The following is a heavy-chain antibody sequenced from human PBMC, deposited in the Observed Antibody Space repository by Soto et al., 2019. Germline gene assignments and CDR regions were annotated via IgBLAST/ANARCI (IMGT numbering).Heavy chain of an antibody. CDR3: ARPPGYISDWHYFDL. CDR2: ISPKSAGT. CDR1: GYSFIDYY. J-gene: IGHJ4*02. Sequence: QVQLVQSGAEVKKPGASVKVSCEASGYSFIDYYIHWVRQAPGQGFEWMGRISPKSAGTDYAKKFEDRVTLTWDTSLNTAYMELSSLKSEDTAVYYCARPPGYISDWHYFDLWGQGTRVTVSS. V-gene: IGHV1-2*02. D-gene: IGHD2-21*02.